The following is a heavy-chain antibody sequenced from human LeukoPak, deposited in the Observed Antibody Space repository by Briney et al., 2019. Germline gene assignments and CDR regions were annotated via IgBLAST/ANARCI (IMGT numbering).Heavy chain of an antibody. CDR3: AREGNGRDYDFWSGYYTRSGLDY. D-gene: IGHD3-3*01. V-gene: IGHV3-33*01. CDR1: GFTLSSYG. CDR2: MWYDGSNK. J-gene: IGHJ4*02. Sequence: GGSLRLSCAASGFTLSSYGMHWVRQAPGKGLEWVAVMWYDGSNKYYADSVKGRFTISRDNSKNTLYLQMNSLSAEDTAVYYCAREGNGRDYDFWSGYYTRSGLDYWGQGTLVTVSS.